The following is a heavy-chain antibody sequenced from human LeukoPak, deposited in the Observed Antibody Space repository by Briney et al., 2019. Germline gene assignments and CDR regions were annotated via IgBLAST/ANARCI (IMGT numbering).Heavy chain of an antibody. CDR3: TTAPPRCRWLVRCYYYYYMDV. CDR1: GFTFSNAW. J-gene: IGHJ6*03. D-gene: IGHD6-19*01. V-gene: IGHV3-15*01. Sequence: PGGSLRLSCAASGFTFSNAWMSWVRQAPGKGLEWVGRIKSKTDGGTTDYAAPVKGRFTISRDDSKNTLYLQMNSLKTEDTAVYYCTTAPPRCRWLVRCYYYYYMDVWGKGTTVTVSS. CDR2: IKSKTDGGTT.